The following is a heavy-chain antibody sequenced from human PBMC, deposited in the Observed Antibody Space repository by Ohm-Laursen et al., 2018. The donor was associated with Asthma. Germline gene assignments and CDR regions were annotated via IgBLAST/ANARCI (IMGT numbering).Heavy chain of an antibody. CDR2: ISYDGSNK. V-gene: IGHV3-30*18. J-gene: IGHJ6*02. Sequence: SLRLSCAASGLNFSNYGIHWVRQAPGKGLEWVAVISYDGSNKYYGDSVKGRFTISRDNSKNTLFLQMNSLRAEDTAVYYCAKGGSSSWYEMDVWGQGTTVTVSS. CDR1: GLNFSNYG. D-gene: IGHD6-13*01. CDR3: AKGGSSSWYEMDV.